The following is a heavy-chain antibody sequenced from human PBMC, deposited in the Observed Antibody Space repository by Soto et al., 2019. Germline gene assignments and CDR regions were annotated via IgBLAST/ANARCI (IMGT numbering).Heavy chain of an antibody. CDR1: GGSFSGYY. Sequence: SETLSLTCAVYGGSFSGYYWSWIRQPPGKGLEWIGEINHSGSTNYNPSLKSRVTISVDTSKNQFSLKRSSVTAADPAVYYCARGVNSSGPYNWFDPWGQGTLVTVSS. CDR3: ARGVNSSGPYNWFDP. V-gene: IGHV4-34*01. J-gene: IGHJ5*02. CDR2: INHSGST. D-gene: IGHD3-22*01.